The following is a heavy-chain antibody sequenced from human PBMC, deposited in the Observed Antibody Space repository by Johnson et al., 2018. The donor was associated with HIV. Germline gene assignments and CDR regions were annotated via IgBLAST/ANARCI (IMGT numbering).Heavy chain of an antibody. CDR3: AKFASGSPEIDDAFDI. CDR1: GFNFDDYG. J-gene: IGHJ3*02. CDR2: ISYDGSNK. V-gene: IGHV3-30*18. Sequence: QVQLVESGGGVVRPGGSLRLSCVASGFNFDDYGMTWVRQAPGKGLEWVAVISYDGSNKYYADSVKGRFTVSRDNAKNSLYLQMNSLRAEDTALYYCAKFASGSPEIDDAFDIWGQGTMVTVSS. D-gene: IGHD1-26*01.